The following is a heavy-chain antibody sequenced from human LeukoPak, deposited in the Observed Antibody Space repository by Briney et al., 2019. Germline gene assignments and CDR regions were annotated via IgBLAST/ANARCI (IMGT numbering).Heavy chain of an antibody. V-gene: IGHV1-8*01. CDR1: GYTFTSYD. J-gene: IGHJ3*02. D-gene: IGHD3-10*01. Sequence: ASVKVSCKASGYTFTSYDINWVRQATGQGLEWMGWMNPNSGNTGYAQNFQGSVTMTRNISTATAYMELSSLKSDDTAVYYCARVNTYYYGSGVSRAFHMWGQGTMTVSS. CDR2: MNPNSGNT. CDR3: ARVNTYYYGSGVSRAFHM.